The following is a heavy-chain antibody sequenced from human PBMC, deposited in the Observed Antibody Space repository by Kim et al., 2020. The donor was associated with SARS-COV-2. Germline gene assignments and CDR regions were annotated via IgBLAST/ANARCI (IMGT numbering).Heavy chain of an antibody. D-gene: IGHD1-7*01. CDR2: IKEDGSEK. J-gene: IGHJ1*01. CDR3: ATGTTRTWISRQY. CDR1: GLTFSNFW. Sequence: GGSLRLSCAASGLTFSNFWMNWVRQTPGKGLEWVAHIKEDGSEKYYRDSVKGRFTLSRDNTKSSLYLQMNSLRVEDSAVYYCATGTTRTWISRQYWGQGTLVTVSS. V-gene: IGHV3-7*03.